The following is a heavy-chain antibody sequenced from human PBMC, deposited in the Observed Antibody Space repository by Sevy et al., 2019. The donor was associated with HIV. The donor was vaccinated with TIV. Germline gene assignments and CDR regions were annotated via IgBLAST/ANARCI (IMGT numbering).Heavy chain of an antibody. D-gene: IGHD2-2*01. J-gene: IGHJ5*02. Sequence: SETLSLTCAVHYGAFSGYYWNWIRQVPGKGLEWIGEINESGITYYNPSLKSRITISVETSKKQSSLKLNSVTAVDSAVYFCARSPPVVVVPGAPSWFDPWGQGTLVTVSS. CDR3: ARSPPVVVVPGAPSWFDP. V-gene: IGHV4-34*01. CDR2: INESGIT. CDR1: YGAFSGYY.